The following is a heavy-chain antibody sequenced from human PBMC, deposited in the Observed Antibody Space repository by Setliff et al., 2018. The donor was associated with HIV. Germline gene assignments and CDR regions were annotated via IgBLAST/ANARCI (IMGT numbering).Heavy chain of an antibody. D-gene: IGHD5-18*01. CDR3: ARDRETGNNYGTDL. Sequence: PGGSLRLSCAASGFSFSSYGMHWVRQAPGKGLEWVAGIWYDGNNKYYEDSVKGRFTISRDNSKNTVHLQMNSLRVEDTAVYYCARDRETGNNYGTDLWGQGTLVTVSS. CDR2: IWYDGNNK. J-gene: IGHJ5*02. CDR1: GFSFSSYG. V-gene: IGHV3-33*08.